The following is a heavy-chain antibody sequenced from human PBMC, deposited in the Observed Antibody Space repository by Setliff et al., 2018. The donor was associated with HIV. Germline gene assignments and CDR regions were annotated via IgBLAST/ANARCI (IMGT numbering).Heavy chain of an antibody. V-gene: IGHV3-23*01. CDR2: ISGSGGST. CDR3: AKAWQLLPSDAFDI. CDR1: GFTFSSYA. D-gene: IGHD1-26*01. J-gene: IGHJ3*02. Sequence: GGSLRLSCAASGFTFSSYAMSWVRQAPGKGLEWVSAISGSGGSTYYADSVKGRFTISRDDSKNTVYLEMRSLRVEDTAVYYCAKAWQLLPSDAFDIWGQGTMVTVSS.